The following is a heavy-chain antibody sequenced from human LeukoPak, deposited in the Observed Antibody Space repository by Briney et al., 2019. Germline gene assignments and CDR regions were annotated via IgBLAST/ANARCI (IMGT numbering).Heavy chain of an antibody. CDR1: GGSISSGSYY. Sequence: KTSETLSLTCTVSGGSISSGSYYWSCIRQPAGKGLEWIGRIYTSGSTNYNPSLKSRVTISVDTSKNQFSLKLSSVTAADTAVYYCHVAGDGYNFDYWGQGTLVTVSS. V-gene: IGHV4-61*02. J-gene: IGHJ4*02. CDR3: HVAGDGYNFDY. CDR2: IYTSGST. D-gene: IGHD5-24*01.